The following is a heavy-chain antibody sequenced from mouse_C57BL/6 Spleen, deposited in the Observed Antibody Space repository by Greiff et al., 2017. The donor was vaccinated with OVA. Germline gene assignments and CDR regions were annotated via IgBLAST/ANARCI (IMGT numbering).Heavy chain of an antibody. Sequence: VQLQQPGAELVKPGASVKLSCKASGYTFTSYWMQWVKQRPGQGLEWIGEIDPSDSYTNYNQKFKGKATLTVDTSSSTAYMQLSSLTSEDSAVYYCARRNFSHWYFDVWGTGTTVTVSS. D-gene: IGHD6-2*01. V-gene: IGHV1-50*01. CDR2: IDPSDSYT. J-gene: IGHJ1*03. CDR1: GYTFTSYW. CDR3: ARRNFSHWYFDV.